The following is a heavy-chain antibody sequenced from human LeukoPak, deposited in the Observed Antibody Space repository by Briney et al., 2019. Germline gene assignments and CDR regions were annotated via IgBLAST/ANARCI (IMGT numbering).Heavy chain of an antibody. J-gene: IGHJ4*02. V-gene: IGHV3-23*01. CDR1: GFTFSSYA. CDR2: ISGSGGTT. Sequence: GGSLRLSCAASGFTFSSYAMSWVRQAPGKGLEWVSTISGSGGTTYYADSVKGRFTISRDNSKNTLCLQMNSLRAEDTAVYYCAKGYYYDSSGYYRLYFDYWGQGTLVTVSS. CDR3: AKGYYYDSSGYYRLYFDY. D-gene: IGHD3-22*01.